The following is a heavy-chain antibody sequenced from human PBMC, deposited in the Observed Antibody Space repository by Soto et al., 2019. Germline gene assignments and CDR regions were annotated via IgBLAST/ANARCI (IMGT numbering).Heavy chain of an antibody. Sequence: QVQLQESGPGLVKPSQTLSLTCNVSGESISSGGYYWIWIRHHPGKGLEWIGYIYDSESAYYNPSLKSRVTISMDTSKNHFALRLSSVTGADTAVYYCAIASSSSSAADYWGQGTLVTVSS. J-gene: IGHJ4*02. CDR3: AIASSSSSAADY. V-gene: IGHV4-31*03. D-gene: IGHD6-6*01. CDR1: GESISSGGYY. CDR2: IYDSESA.